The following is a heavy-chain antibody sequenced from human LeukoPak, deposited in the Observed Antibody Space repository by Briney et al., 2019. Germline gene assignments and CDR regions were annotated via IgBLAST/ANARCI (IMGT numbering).Heavy chain of an antibody. Sequence: GGSLRLSCAASGFTFSSYWMSWVRQAPGKGLEWVANIKQDGSEKYYVDSVKGRFTISRDNAKNSLYLQMNSLRAEDTAVYYCASPQLGYCSGGSCYFPSDYWGQGTLVTVSS. D-gene: IGHD2-15*01. J-gene: IGHJ4*02. V-gene: IGHV3-7*01. CDR2: IKQDGSEK. CDR3: ASPQLGYCSGGSCYFPSDY. CDR1: GFTFSSYW.